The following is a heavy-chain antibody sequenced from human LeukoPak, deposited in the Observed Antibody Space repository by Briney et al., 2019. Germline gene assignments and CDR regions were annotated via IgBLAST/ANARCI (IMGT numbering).Heavy chain of an antibody. V-gene: IGHV3-23*01. Sequence: GGSLRLSCAASGFIFNNYGLIWVRQAPGKGLEWVSAISNDGGGTQYADFVEGRFTISRDNSKNTLYLQMNSLRADDTAVYYCAKTTSRDGYNFDFDYWGQGTLVTVSS. CDR2: ISNDGGGT. CDR1: GFIFNNYG. CDR3: AKTTSRDGYNFDFDY. J-gene: IGHJ4*02. D-gene: IGHD5-24*01.